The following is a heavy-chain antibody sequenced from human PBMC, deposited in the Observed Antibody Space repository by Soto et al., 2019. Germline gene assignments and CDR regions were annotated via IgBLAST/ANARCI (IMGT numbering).Heavy chain of an antibody. V-gene: IGHV1-69*13. Sequence: ASVKVSCKASGGTFSSYAISWVRQAPGQGLEWMGGIIPIFGTANYAQKFQGRVTITADESTSTAYMELSSLRSEDTAVYYCATGWYYYDSSGYPFDYWGQGTLVTVSS. CDR3: ATGWYYYDSSGYPFDY. D-gene: IGHD3-22*01. J-gene: IGHJ4*02. CDR2: IIPIFGTA. CDR1: GGTFSSYA.